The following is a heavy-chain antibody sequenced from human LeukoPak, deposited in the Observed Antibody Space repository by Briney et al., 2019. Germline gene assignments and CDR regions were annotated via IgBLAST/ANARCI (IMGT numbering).Heavy chain of an antibody. Sequence: PSETLSLTCTVSGGSISSYYWSWIRQPPGRGLEWIGYIYYSGSTNYNPSLKSRVTISVDTSKNQFSLKLSSVTAADTAVYYCARHSVAGRSGYYYGMDVWGQGTTVTVSS. CDR2: IYYSGST. J-gene: IGHJ6*02. CDR3: ARHSVAGRSGYYYGMDV. V-gene: IGHV4-59*08. D-gene: IGHD6-19*01. CDR1: GGSISSYY.